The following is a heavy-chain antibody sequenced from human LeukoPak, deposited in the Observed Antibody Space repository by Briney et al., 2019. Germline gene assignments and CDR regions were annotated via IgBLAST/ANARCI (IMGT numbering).Heavy chain of an antibody. D-gene: IGHD4-23*01. CDR1: GFTFSSYA. J-gene: IGHJ6*02. CDR2: ISGSGGST. V-gene: IGHV3-23*01. Sequence: PGGSLRLSCAASGFTFSSYAMSWVRQAPGKGLEWVSAISGSGGSTYYGDSVKGRFTISRDNSKNTLYLQMNSLRAEDTAVYYCAKGKTVARYYYGMDVWGQGTTVTVSS. CDR3: AKGKTVARYYYGMDV.